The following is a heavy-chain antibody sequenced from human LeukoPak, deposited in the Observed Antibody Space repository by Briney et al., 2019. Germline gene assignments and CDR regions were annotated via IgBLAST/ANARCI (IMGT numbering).Heavy chain of an antibody. CDR1: GASISSYY. J-gene: IGHJ4*02. CDR3: ARENPSGYYNRPIDY. Sequence: PSETLSLICTVSGASISSYYWSWIRQPPGKGLEWIGDIYYSGSIKYNPSLKSRVTMSVDTSKNQFSLKLSSVTAADTATYYCARENPSGYYNRPIDYWGQGTLVTVSS. D-gene: IGHD3-22*01. CDR2: IYYSGSI. V-gene: IGHV4-59*01.